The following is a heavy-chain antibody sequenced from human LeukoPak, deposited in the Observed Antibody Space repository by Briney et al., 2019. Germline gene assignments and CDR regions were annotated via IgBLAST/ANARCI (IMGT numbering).Heavy chain of an antibody. CDR3: ARDNYDFWSGFGAFDI. CDR2: INHSGST. CDR1: GGSFNGYY. J-gene: IGHJ3*02. Sequence: SETLSLTCAVYGGSFNGYYWSWIRQPPGKGLEWIGEINHSGSTNYNPSLKSRVTMSVDTSKNQFSLKLSSVTAADTAVYYCARDNYDFWSGFGAFDIWGQGTMVTVSS. D-gene: IGHD3-3*01. V-gene: IGHV4-34*01.